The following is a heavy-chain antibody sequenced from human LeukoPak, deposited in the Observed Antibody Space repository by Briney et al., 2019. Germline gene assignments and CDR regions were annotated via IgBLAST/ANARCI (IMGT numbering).Heavy chain of an antibody. D-gene: IGHD6-19*01. J-gene: IGHJ5*02. CDR2: IYYSGST. CDR1: GGSISSGGYY. CDR3: AREPGIAVAGEDWFDP. V-gene: IGHV4-31*03. Sequence: KSSETLSLTCTVSGGSISSGGYYWSWIRQHPGKGLEWIGYIYYSGSTYYNPSLKSRVTISVDTSKNQFSLKLSSVTAAYTAVYYCAREPGIAVAGEDWFDPWGQGTLVTVSS.